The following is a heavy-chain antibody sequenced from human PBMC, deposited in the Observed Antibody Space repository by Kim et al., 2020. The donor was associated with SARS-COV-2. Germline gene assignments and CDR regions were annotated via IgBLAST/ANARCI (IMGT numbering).Heavy chain of an antibody. J-gene: IGHJ1*01. CDR1: GFTFSSYW. Sequence: GGSLRLSCAASGFTFSSYWMHWVRQAPGKGLVWVSRINSDGSSTSYADSVKGRFTISRDNAKNTLYLQMNSLRAEDTAVYYCAREPIYDFWSGYYTRGEYFQHWGQGTLVTVSS. V-gene: IGHV3-74*01. CDR3: AREPIYDFWSGYYTRGEYFQH. D-gene: IGHD3-3*01. CDR2: INSDGSST.